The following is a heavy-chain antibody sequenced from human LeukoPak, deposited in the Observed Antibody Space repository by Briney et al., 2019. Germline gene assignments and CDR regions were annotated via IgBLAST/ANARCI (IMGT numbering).Heavy chain of an antibody. V-gene: IGHV4-34*01. J-gene: IGHJ6*04. CDR2: INHSGST. Sequence: SETLSLTCAVYGGSFSGYYWSWIRQPPGKGLEWIGEINHSGSTNYNPSLKSRVTISVDTSKNQFSLKLSSVTAADTAVYYCARGPLPYCSSTSCYLGGYYHYGMDVWGKGTTVTVSS. D-gene: IGHD2-2*01. CDR1: GGSFSGYY. CDR3: ARGPLPYCSSTSCYLGGYYHYGMDV.